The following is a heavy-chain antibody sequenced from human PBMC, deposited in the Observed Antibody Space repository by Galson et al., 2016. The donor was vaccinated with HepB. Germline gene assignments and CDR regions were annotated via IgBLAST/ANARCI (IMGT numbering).Heavy chain of an antibody. CDR1: GFTFSSYT. CDR3: ASPRGRLVMPLDY. J-gene: IGHJ4*02. V-gene: IGHV3-21*01. D-gene: IGHD6-6*01. Sequence: SLRLSCAASGFTFSSYTMNWVRQAPGKGLEWISSISSSSSSIYYADSVKGRFTVSRDNAKNSLFLQMNTLRAEDTAVYYCASPRGRLVMPLDYWGQGTLVTVSS. CDR2: ISSSSSSI.